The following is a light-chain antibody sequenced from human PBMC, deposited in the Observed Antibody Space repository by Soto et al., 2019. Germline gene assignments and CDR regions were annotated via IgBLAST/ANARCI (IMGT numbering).Light chain of an antibody. Sequence: SYELTQPPSVSVSPGQTASITCSGDKLGDKFTCWYQQKPGQSPVLPIYQDTRRPSGIPERFSGSNSGNTTTLTISGTQAMDEADYYCQAWDSVSDVVFGGGTKLTVL. CDR1: KLGDKF. CDR3: QAWDSVSDVV. CDR2: QDT. J-gene: IGLJ2*01. V-gene: IGLV3-1*01.